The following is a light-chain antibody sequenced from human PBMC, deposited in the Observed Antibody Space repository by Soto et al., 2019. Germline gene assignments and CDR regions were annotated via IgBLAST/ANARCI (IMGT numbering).Light chain of an antibody. J-gene: IGKJ5*01. CDR1: QSLLNTPKNKNS. V-gene: IGKV4-1*01. CDR3: QQYDSSSPT. CDR2: DAS. Sequence: DVVMTQSPDSLAVSLGERATINCKSSQSLLNTPKNKNSLAWYQQRPGKAPKFLIYDASSLETGVPSRFSGSGSGTEFTLTIRSLQPDDFATYYCQQYDSSSPTFGQGTRLEI.